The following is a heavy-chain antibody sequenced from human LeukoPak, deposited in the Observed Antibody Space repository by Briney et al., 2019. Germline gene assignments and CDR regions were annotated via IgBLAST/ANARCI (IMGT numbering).Heavy chain of an antibody. CDR3: AREREDGSIDY. CDR2: ISSSGTYV. Sequence: KPGGSLRLSCAASGFTFSSYSMNWVRQAPGKGLEWVSSISSSGTYVYYADSVKGRFTISRDNAKNSLSLQMNSLRADDAAVYYCAREREDGSIDYWGQGTLVTVSS. J-gene: IGHJ4*02. CDR1: GFTFSSYS. V-gene: IGHV3-21*01.